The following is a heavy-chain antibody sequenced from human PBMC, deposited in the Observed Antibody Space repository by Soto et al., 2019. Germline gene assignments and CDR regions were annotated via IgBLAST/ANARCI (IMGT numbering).Heavy chain of an antibody. CDR3: ATGLLRYYAY. J-gene: IGHJ4*01. CDR1: GINFIRAW. V-gene: IGHV3-15*01. Sequence: PGGSLRLSCAASGINFIRAWMSWVLQAPWKGLEWVGRIKSKFDGETIDYAAPVKGRFTISRDDSKNIVYLQMNSLNTEDTAVYYCATGLLRYYAYWGHGTLVTVSS. CDR2: IKSKFDGETI. D-gene: IGHD3-9*01.